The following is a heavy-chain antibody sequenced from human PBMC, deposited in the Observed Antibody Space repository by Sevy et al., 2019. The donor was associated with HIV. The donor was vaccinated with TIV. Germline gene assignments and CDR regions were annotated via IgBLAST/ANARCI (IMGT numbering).Heavy chain of an antibody. V-gene: IGHV1-3*01. CDR1: GFTFRTYI. J-gene: IGHJ5*02. CDR3: VRSREPADYALLTGGWFDP. D-gene: IGHD3-9*01. CDR2: IHGGNGNT. Sequence: ASVKGSCKASGFTFRTYIMHWVRQAPGQRPEWMGWIHGGNGNTEYSQKFQGRVTITRDTSASTTYMEVSCLRSEETAVYYCVRSREPADYALLTGGWFDPWGQGTLVTVSS.